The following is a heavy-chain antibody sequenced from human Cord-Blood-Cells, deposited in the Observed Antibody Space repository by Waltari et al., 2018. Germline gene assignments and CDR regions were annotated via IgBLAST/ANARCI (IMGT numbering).Heavy chain of an antibody. CDR2: ISYDGSNK. CDR1: VFTFSSYA. J-gene: IGHJ3*02. V-gene: IGHV3-30*04. Sequence: QVQLVESGGGVVQPGRSLRLSCAASVFTFSSYAMHWVRHAPGKWLEWVAVISYDGSNKYYADSVKGRFTICRDNSKNTLYMQMNSLRAEDTAVYYCAREMRGAFDIWGQGTMVTVSS. CDR3: AREMRGAFDI.